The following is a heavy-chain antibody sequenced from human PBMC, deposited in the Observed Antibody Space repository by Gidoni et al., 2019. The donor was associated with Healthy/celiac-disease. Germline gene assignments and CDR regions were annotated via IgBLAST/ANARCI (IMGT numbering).Heavy chain of an antibody. D-gene: IGHD1-26*01. J-gene: IGHJ4*02. CDR2: ISSSSSYK. Sequence: EVQLVEAGRGLVKPGGSLRSACAASGFTFSSSSMTWFRQAPGKGLECVSSISSSSSYKYYTYSLKGRFTLSRDHAKKLLYLQMNSLSAEDPAVYYCARETSGSYGVVYWGQGTLVTVSS. CDR3: ARETSGSYGVVY. V-gene: IGHV3-21*01. CDR1: GFTFSSSS.